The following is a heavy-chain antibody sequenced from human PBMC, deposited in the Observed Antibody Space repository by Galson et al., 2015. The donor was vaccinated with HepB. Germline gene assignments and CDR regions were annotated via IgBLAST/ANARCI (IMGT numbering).Heavy chain of an antibody. V-gene: IGHV3-23*01. CDR1: GFTFSYYA. Sequence: SLRLSCAASGFTFSYYAMSWVRQAPGKGLEWVSAITPSGDNTFSADSMKGRFTISRDNSRNTLFLHMNSLRADDTAIYFCAKVFPEKTDGWYRQALYYLDSWGQGTRFTVSS. CDR3: AKVFPEKTDGWYRQALYYLDS. D-gene: IGHD6-19*01. J-gene: IGHJ4*02. CDR2: ITPSGDNT.